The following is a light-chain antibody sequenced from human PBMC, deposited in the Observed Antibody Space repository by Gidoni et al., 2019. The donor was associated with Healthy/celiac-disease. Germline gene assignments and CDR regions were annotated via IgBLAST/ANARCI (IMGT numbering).Light chain of an antibody. CDR2: KDR. V-gene: IGLV3-25*03. Sequence: SYELTQPPSVSVSTGQTARITCSGDALPKQYAYWYQQKPGQAPVLVIYKDRERPSGIPERFSGSSSGTTVTLTISGVQAEDEADYYCQSADSSGTYKVFGTGTKVTVL. CDR3: QSADSSGTYKV. CDR1: ALPKQY. J-gene: IGLJ1*01.